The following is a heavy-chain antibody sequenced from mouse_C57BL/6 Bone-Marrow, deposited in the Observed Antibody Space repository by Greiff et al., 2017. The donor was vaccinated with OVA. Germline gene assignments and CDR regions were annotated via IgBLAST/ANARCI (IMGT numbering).Heavy chain of an antibody. V-gene: IGHV5-17*01. D-gene: IGHD1-1*01. CDR3: ARGGSRGFAY. CDR2: ISSGSSTI. J-gene: IGHJ3*01. Sequence: DVKLVESGGGLVKPGGSLKLSCAASGFTFSDYGMHWVRQAPEKGLEWVAYISSGSSTIYYADTVKGRFTIYRDNAKNTLFLQMTSLRSDDAAMYYFARGGSRGFAYWGQGTLVTVSA. CDR1: GFTFSDYG.